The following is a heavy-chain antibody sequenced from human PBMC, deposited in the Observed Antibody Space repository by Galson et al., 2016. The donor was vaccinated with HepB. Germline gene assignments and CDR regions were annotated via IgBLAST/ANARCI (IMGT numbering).Heavy chain of an antibody. CDR3: ARVSRGWFGSH. CDR1: GFTFSDSY. CDR2: ICFSGTNT. D-gene: IGHD3-10*01. V-gene: IGHV3-11*03. J-gene: IGHJ4*02. Sequence: SLRLSCAASGFTFSDSYMTWVRQAPGKGLEWVSFICFSGTNTEYADSVKGRFTISRDNGNNSLYLLMTSLRVEDTAVYFCARVSRGWFGSHWGQGTPVTVSS.